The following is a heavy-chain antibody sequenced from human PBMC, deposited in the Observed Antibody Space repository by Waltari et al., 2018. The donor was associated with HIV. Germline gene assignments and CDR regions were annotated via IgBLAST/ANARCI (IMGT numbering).Heavy chain of an antibody. J-gene: IGHJ5*02. D-gene: IGHD6-13*01. CDR3: ARAYVAAAEFDP. Sequence: EVPLVESGGGLIQPGGSLRLSCAASGFTVGSNYMIWVRQAPGKGLEWVSVIYSGGSTYYADSVKGRFTISRDNSKNTLYLQMNSLRAEDTAVYYCARAYVAAAEFDPWGQGTLVTVSS. V-gene: IGHV3-53*01. CDR1: GFTVGSNY. CDR2: IYSGGST.